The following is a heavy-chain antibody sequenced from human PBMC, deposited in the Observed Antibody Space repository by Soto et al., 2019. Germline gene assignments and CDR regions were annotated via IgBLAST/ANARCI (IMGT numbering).Heavy chain of an antibody. V-gene: IGHV5-51*01. Sequence: GESLRISCKGSGYTFTDYWIGWVRQLPGKGLEWMGIMYPGDSYTSYSPSFQGHVTISADKSTTTAYLQWSSLKASDTAMYYCAVHRYCSSTNCYSRRPPYCMDFPGQGTTLTVSS. J-gene: IGHJ6*02. CDR1: GYTFTDYW. CDR3: AVHRYCSSTNCYSRRPPYCMDF. CDR2: MYPGDSYT. D-gene: IGHD2-2*01.